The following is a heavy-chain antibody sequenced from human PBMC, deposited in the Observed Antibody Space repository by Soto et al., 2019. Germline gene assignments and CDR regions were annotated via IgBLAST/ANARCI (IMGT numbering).Heavy chain of an antibody. J-gene: IGHJ5*02. CDR1: GGSFSDYY. D-gene: IGHD3-10*01. CDR3: AREVWGSGRIRFDP. Sequence: QVQLQQWGAGLLKPSETLSLTCAVYGGSFSDYYWSWIRQPPGKGLGWIGEINHSGSTNYNPSLKSRVTISVEPSKNQFSLKLSSVTAADTAVYYCAREVWGSGRIRFDPWGQGTLVTVSS. CDR2: INHSGST. V-gene: IGHV4-34*01.